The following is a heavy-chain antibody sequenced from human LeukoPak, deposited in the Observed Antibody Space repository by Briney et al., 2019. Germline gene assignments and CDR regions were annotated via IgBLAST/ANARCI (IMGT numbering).Heavy chain of an antibody. CDR2: IIPILGIA. D-gene: IGHD3-3*01. CDR3: ARAMYYDFWSGYYFDY. Sequence: ASVKVSCKASGGTFSSYAISWVRQAPGQGLEWMGSIIPILGIANYAQKFQGRVTITADKSTSTAYMELSSLRSEDTAVYYCARAMYYDFWSGYYFDYWGQGTLVTVSS. J-gene: IGHJ4*02. V-gene: IGHV1-69*04. CDR1: GGTFSSYA.